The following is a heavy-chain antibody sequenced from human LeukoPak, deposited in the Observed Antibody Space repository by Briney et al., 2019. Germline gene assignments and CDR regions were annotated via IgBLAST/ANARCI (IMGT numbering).Heavy chain of an antibody. Sequence: SETLSLTCTVSGGSISSYYWSWIRQPPGKGLEWIGYIYYSGSTNYNPSLKSRVTISVDTSKNQFSLKLSSVTAADTAVYYCASYSGSYWTGYYYYYMDDWGKGTTVTVSS. V-gene: IGHV4-59*01. D-gene: IGHD1-26*01. CDR3: ASYSGSYWTGYYYYYMDD. J-gene: IGHJ6*03. CDR1: GGSISSYY. CDR2: IYYSGST.